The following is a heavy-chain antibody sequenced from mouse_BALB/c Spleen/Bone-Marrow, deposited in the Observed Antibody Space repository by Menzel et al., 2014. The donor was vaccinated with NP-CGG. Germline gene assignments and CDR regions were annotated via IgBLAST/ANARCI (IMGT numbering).Heavy chain of an antibody. CDR2: ISSGSSII. V-gene: IGHV5-17*02. D-gene: IGHD4-1*01. J-gene: IGHJ2*01. CDR1: GFTFSYFG. CDR3: ARERTGFDY. Sequence: EVKLVESGGGLVQPGGSRKLSCAASGFTFSYFGMHWVRQAPEKGLEWVAYISSGSSIIYYADTVKGRFTISRDNPKNTLFLQMTSLRSEDTAMHYCARERTGFDYWGQGTTLTVSS.